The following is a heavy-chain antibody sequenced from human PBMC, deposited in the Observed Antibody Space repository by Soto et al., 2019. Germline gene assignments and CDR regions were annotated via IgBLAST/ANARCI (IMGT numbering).Heavy chain of an antibody. Sequence: PSETLSLTCTVSGGSISSGDYYWSWIRQPPGKGLEWIGYIYYSGSTYYNPSLKSRVTISVDTSKNQFSLKLSSVTAADTAVYYCARAVVAAKPFDYWGQGTLVTVSS. D-gene: IGHD2-15*01. V-gene: IGHV4-30-4*01. CDR2: IYYSGST. CDR3: ARAVVAAKPFDY. CDR1: GGSISSGDYY. J-gene: IGHJ4*02.